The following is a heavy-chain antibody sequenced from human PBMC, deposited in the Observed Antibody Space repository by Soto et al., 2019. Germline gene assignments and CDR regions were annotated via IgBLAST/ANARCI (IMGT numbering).Heavy chain of an antibody. CDR1: GFTVSSNY. D-gene: IGHD2-21*02. CDR2: IYSGGST. Sequence: GALRLSCAASGFTVSSNYMSWVRQAPGKGLEWVSVIYSGGSTYYADSVKGRFTIPRDNSKNTLYLQMNSLRAEDTAVYYCARVKADCGGDCFNGMDVWGQGTTVTVSS. CDR3: ARVKADCGGDCFNGMDV. V-gene: IGHV3-53*01. J-gene: IGHJ6*02.